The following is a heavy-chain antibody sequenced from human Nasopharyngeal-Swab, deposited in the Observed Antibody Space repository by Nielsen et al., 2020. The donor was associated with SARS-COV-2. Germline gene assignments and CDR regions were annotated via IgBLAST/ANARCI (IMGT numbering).Heavy chain of an antibody. J-gene: IGHJ6*02. V-gene: IGHV3-7*01. CDR2: IKQDGSEK. Sequence: GESLKISCAASGFTFSSYAMSWVRQAPGKGLEWVANIKQDGSEKYYVDSVKGRFTISRDNAKNSLYLQMNSLRAEDTAVYYCARVGINSYGFYYYYYGMDVWGQGTTVTVSS. CDR1: GFTFSSYA. D-gene: IGHD5-18*01. CDR3: ARVGINSYGFYYYYYGMDV.